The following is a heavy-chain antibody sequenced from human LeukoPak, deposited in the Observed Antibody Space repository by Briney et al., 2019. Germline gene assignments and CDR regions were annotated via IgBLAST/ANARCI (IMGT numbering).Heavy chain of an antibody. V-gene: IGHV3-23*01. Sequence: GGSLRLSCAASGFTFNNYAMSWVRQAPGKGLVWVSAISDDGGDTKYADSVKGRFTISRDNSKNTLYLQMNSLRAEDTAVYYCAKDTLPYSSSWSGFGYWGQGTLVTVSS. J-gene: IGHJ4*02. CDR3: AKDTLPYSSSWSGFGY. D-gene: IGHD6-13*01. CDR1: GFTFNNYA. CDR2: ISDDGGDT.